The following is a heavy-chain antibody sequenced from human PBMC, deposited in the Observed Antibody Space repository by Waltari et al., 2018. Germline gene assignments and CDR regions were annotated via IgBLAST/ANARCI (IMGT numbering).Heavy chain of an antibody. D-gene: IGHD3-10*01. Sequence: EVQLVESGGGLVQPGGSLRLSCGASGFTFSSYWMHWVRQVPGKGLVWVSHSKNDGSDTKYADSVKGRFTISRDNAKNTLYLQMNSMRVEDTALYYCVRDLYGIDYWGQGTLVTVSS. J-gene: IGHJ4*02. CDR2: SKNDGSDT. CDR1: GFTFSSYW. V-gene: IGHV3-74*03. CDR3: VRDLYGIDY.